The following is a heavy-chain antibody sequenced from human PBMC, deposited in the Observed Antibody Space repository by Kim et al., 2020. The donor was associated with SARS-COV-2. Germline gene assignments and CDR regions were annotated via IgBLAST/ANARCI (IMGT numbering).Heavy chain of an antibody. J-gene: IGHJ6*02. V-gene: IGHV5-10-1*01. D-gene: IGHD3-10*01. CDR1: GYNFATYW. CDR2: IDPSDSYI. CDR3: ARTDYNSGSPYYYAMDV. Sequence: GESLKISCKGSGYNFATYWISWVRQMPGKGLEWMARIDPSDSYINYGPSFQGHIVISVDKSISTAYLQWSRLKASDTANYFCARTDYNSGSPYYYAMDVWGQETTVTVSS.